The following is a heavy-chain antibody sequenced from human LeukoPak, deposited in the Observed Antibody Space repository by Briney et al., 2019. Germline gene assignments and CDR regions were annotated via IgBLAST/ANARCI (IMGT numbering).Heavy chain of an antibody. D-gene: IGHD3-10*01. CDR3: ARGFYYGSGSYPLDP. CDR1: GYTFASYG. Sequence: ASVKVSCEASGYTFASYGISWVRQAPGQGLEWMGWISGYNGNTNYAQNFQGRVTMTTDTSTSTAYMELRSLRSDDTAVYYCARGFYYGSGSYPLDPWGQGTLVTVSS. J-gene: IGHJ5*02. CDR2: ISGYNGNT. V-gene: IGHV1-18*01.